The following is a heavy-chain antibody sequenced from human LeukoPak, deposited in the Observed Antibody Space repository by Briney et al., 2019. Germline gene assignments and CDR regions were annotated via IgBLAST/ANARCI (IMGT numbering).Heavy chain of an antibody. CDR1: GGSISSYY. CDR2: VYYSGST. V-gene: IGHV4-59*01. CDR3: ARSELLWFGGVNSGFDY. D-gene: IGHD3-10*01. Sequence: SETLSLTCTVSGGSISSYYWSWIRQPPGKGLEWIGYVYYSGSTNYNPSLKSRVTISIDTSRTQFSLKLSSVTAADTAVYYCARSELLWFGGVNSGFDYWGQGTLVTVSS. J-gene: IGHJ4*02.